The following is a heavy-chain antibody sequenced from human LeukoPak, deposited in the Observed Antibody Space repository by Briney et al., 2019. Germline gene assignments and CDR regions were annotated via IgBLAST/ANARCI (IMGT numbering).Heavy chain of an antibody. J-gene: IGHJ6*03. V-gene: IGHV4-34*01. CDR2: MSLSGSS. CDR1: GGAFSDYY. CDR3: ARGRQDVNMILVVMAGVSYYLDV. D-gene: IGHD3-22*01. Sequence: SETLSLTCAVYGGAFSDYYWTWIRQTPGKGLGWIGEMSLSGSSNYNPSLKSRVTISVDTSKNQFSLKLRSVTAADTAVYYCARGRQDVNMILVVMAGVSYYLDVWSKGTTVTVS.